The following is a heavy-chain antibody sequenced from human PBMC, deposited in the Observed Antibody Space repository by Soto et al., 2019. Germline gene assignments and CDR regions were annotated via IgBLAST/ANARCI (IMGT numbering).Heavy chain of an antibody. J-gene: IGHJ6*02. D-gene: IGHD2-2*02. V-gene: IGHV3-30*18. CDR1: GFTFSSYG. CDR3: AKDLGYCSSTSCYTDYYSMDV. CDR2: ISYDGSNK. Sequence: GGSLRLSCAASGFTFSSYGMHWVRQAPDKGLEWVAVISYDGSNKYYADSVKGRFTISRDNSKNTLYLQMNSLRAEDTAAYYCAKDLGYCSSTSCYTDYYSMDVCGQRTTVT.